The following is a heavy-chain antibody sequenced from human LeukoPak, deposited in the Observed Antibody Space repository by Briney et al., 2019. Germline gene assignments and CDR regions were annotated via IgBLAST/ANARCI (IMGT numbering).Heavy chain of an antibody. CDR1: GFTFSSYA. V-gene: IGHV3-23*01. CDR2: ISGSGGST. Sequence: PGGSLRLSCAASGFTFSSYAMSWVRQAPGKGLEWVSAISGSGGSTYYADSVKGRFTISRDNSKNTLYLQMNSLRAEDTAVYYCTTDWVWGYYAFDIWGQGTMVTVSS. J-gene: IGHJ3*02. CDR3: TTDWVWGYYAFDI. D-gene: IGHD3-22*01.